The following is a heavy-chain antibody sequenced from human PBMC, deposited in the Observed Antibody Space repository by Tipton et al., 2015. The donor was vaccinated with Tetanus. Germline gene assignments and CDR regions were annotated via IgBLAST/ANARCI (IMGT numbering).Heavy chain of an antibody. CDR3: GNQNGGRWVVDH. V-gene: IGHV1-69*06. CDR2: IVTILGAA. J-gene: IGHJ4*02. CDR1: GGAFNTYV. Sequence: QSGAEVKTPGSSVKVSCKASGGAFNTYVINWVRQAPGEGLEWMGGIVTILGAANYAQKFQGRVTITAESSTNSVYMELRGLKSEDTAVYYCGNQNGGRWVVDHWGQGTLVTVSS. D-gene: IGHD4-23*01.